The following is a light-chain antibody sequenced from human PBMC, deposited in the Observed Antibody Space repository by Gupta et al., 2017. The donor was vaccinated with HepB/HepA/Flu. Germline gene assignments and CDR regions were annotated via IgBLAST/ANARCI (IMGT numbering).Light chain of an antibody. CDR1: KLGDKY. V-gene: IGLV3-1*01. CDR2: QDS. Sequence: SYELTQPPSASVSPGQTASITCSGDKLGDKYAYWYQQKPGQSPVLVIYQDSKRPSGIPERFSGSNSGNTATLTISGTQAMDEADYYCQAWDSSTSVVFGGGTKLTVL. CDR3: QAWDSSTSVV. J-gene: IGLJ2*01.